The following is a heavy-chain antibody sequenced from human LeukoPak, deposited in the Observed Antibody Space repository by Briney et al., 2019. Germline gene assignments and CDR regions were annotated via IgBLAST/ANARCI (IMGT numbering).Heavy chain of an antibody. CDR1: GGSISSYY. CDR3: ARKSNHMGATTGFDY. V-gene: IGHV4-4*07. Sequence: PSETLSLTCTVSGGSISSYYWSWIRQPAGKGLEWIGRIYTSGSTNYNPSLTSRVTMSVDTSKNQFSLKLSSVTAADTAVYYCARKSNHMGATTGFDYWGQGTLVTVSS. D-gene: IGHD1-26*01. J-gene: IGHJ4*02. CDR2: IYTSGST.